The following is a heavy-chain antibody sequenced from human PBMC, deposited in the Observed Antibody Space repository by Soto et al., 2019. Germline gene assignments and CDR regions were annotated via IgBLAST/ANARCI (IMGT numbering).Heavy chain of an antibody. J-gene: IGHJ4*02. CDR3: AAAPRY. V-gene: IGHV4-59*01. CDR1: GGSINSYY. CDR2: IYGSGST. D-gene: IGHD2-15*01. Sequence: QVQLQESGPGLVKPSETLSLTCTVSGGSINSYYWSWIRQSPEKGLEWIGYIYGSGSTNYNPSLKSRVTISVDTSKNHFSLSLTSVTAADTAVYYCAAAPRYWGQETLVTVSS.